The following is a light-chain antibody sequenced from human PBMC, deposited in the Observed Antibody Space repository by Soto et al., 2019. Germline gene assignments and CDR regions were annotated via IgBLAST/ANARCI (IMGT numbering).Light chain of an antibody. Sequence: EIVTTQSPLSLSVTPGESASSSCRTSQSLLHSNGYNWLDWDLQKPGQSPQLLIHLASSRASGVPDRFGGSGAGTDVTLKSSRVAAEDVGVYYCMQAVQACVTFGGGTKVYIK. CDR2: LAS. V-gene: IGKV2-28*01. J-gene: IGKJ4*01. CDR3: MQAVQACVT. CDR1: QSLLHSNGYNW.